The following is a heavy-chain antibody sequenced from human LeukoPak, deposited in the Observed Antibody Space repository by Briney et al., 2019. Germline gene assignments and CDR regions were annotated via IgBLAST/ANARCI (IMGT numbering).Heavy chain of an antibody. J-gene: IGHJ4*02. V-gene: IGHV4-59*01. CDR3: ATEEMAAPGGFDY. CDR2: IYYSGST. Sequence: PSETLSLTCTVSGGSISSYYWSWIRQPPGKGLEWIGYIYYSGSTNYNPSLKSRVTISVDTSKNQFSLKLSSVTAADTAVYYCATEEMAAPGGFDYWGQGTLVTVSS. CDR1: GGSISSYY. D-gene: IGHD5-24*01.